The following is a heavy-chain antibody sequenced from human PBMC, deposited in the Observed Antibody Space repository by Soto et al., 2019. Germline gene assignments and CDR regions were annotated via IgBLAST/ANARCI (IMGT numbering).Heavy chain of an antibody. V-gene: IGHV3-23*01. CDR3: ATHSSSDYYYYMDV. D-gene: IGHD6-6*01. CDR2: ISGSGGST. J-gene: IGHJ6*03. CDR1: GFTFSSYA. Sequence: PGGSLRLSCAASGFTFSSYAMSWVRQAPGKGLEWVSAISGSGGSTYYADSVKGRFTISRDNSKNTLYLQMNSLRAEDTAIYYCATHSSSDYYYYMDVWGKGTTVNVSS.